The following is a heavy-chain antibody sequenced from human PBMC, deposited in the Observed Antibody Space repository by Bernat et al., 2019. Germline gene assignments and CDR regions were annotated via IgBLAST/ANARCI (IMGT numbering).Heavy chain of an antibody. J-gene: IGHJ2*01. CDR2: IRYDGSNK. CDR3: AKGGKNIEYYYDSSGSNWYFDL. V-gene: IGHV3-30*02. CDR1: GFTFSSYG. Sequence: QVQLVESGGGVVQPGGSLRLSCAASGFTFSSYGMHWVRQAPGKGLEWVAFIRYDGSNKYYADSVKGRFTISRDNSKNTLYLQMNSLRAEDTAVYYCAKGGKNIEYYYDSSGSNWYFDLWGRGTLVTVSS. D-gene: IGHD3-22*01.